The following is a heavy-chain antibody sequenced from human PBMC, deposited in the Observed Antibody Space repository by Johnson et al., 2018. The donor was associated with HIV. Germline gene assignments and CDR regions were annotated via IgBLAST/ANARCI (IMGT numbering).Heavy chain of an antibody. CDR1: GFTFSSYA. Sequence: VQLVESGGGVVQPGRSLRLSCAASGFTFSSYAMHWVRQAPGKGLEWVSLIYSGGRAYYADSVKGRFIISRDNSKNTLYLQMNSLRAEDTAVYYCARAIVTPDEVAFDIWGQGTLVTVSS. D-gene: IGHD5-18*01. CDR3: ARAIVTPDEVAFDI. V-gene: IGHV3-66*01. CDR2: IYSGGRA. J-gene: IGHJ3*02.